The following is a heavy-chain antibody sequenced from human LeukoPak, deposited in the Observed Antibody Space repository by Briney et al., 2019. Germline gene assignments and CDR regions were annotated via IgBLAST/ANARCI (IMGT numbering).Heavy chain of an antibody. Sequence: SETLSLTCTVSGGSVSGTSFYWGWIRQPPGGGLEWIGSIHYSGNTYYIPSLKSRVTISVDTSKNQFSLKLSSVTAADTAVYYCARGYGSGNNWFDPWGQGTLVTVSS. CDR1: GGSVSGTSFY. CDR2: IHYSGNT. J-gene: IGHJ5*02. CDR3: ARGYGSGNNWFDP. V-gene: IGHV4-39*01. D-gene: IGHD3-10*01.